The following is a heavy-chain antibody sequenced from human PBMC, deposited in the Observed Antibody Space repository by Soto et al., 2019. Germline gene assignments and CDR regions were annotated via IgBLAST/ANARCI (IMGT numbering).Heavy chain of an antibody. Sequence: SETLSLTCTVSGGSISSYYWSWIRQPPGKGLEWIGYIYYSGSTNYNPSLKSRVTISVDTSKNQFSLKLSSVTAADTAVYYCARSRGFVLWFDPWGQGTLVTVSS. V-gene: IGHV4-59*01. CDR2: IYYSGST. CDR1: GGSISSYY. J-gene: IGHJ5*02. D-gene: IGHD3-16*02. CDR3: ARSRGFVLWFDP.